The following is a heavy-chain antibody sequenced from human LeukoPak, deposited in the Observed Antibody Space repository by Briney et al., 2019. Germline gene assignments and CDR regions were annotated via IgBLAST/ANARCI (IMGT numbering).Heavy chain of an antibody. V-gene: IGHV1-8*01. CDR2: MNPNSGNT. J-gene: IGHJ5*02. D-gene: IGHD2-21*02. Sequence: GASVKVSCKASGYTFTSYDINWVRQATGQGLEWVGWMNPNSGNTGYAQKFQGRVTMTRNTSISTAYMELSSLRSEDTAVYYCARGPKVTRSIDPWGQGTLVTVSS. CDR3: ARGPKVTRSIDP. CDR1: GYTFTSYD.